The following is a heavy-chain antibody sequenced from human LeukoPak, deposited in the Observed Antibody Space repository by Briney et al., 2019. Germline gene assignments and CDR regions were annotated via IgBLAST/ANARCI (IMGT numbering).Heavy chain of an antibody. V-gene: IGHV3-9*01. Sequence: GGSLRLSCAASGFTFDDYAMHWVRQAPGKGLEWVSGISWNSGSIGYADSVKGRFTISRDNAKNSLYLQMNSLRAEDTALCYCAKDSSGYLVALDYWGQGTLVTVSS. J-gene: IGHJ4*02. CDR2: ISWNSGSI. CDR1: GFTFDDYA. CDR3: AKDSSGYLVALDY. D-gene: IGHD3-22*01.